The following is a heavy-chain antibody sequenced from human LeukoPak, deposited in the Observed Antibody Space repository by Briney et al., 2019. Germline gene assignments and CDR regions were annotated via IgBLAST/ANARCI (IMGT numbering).Heavy chain of an antibody. V-gene: IGHV3-23*01. CDR1: GFTFSNYA. CDR2: VSGGGSST. D-gene: IGHD6-13*01. CDR3: AKDLYTSRYACCFDY. Sequence: GGSLRLSRVASGFTFSNYAMNWVRQAPGKGLEWVSGVSGGGSSTYYADSVKGRFTISRDNSKNMLYLQMNSLRAEDTAVYYCAKDLYTSRYACCFDYWGQGTLVTVSS. J-gene: IGHJ4*02.